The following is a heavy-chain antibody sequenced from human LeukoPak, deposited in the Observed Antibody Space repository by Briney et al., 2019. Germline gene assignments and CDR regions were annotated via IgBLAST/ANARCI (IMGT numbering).Heavy chain of an antibody. CDR3: AREATIAAAGKWFDP. CDR2: IYYSGST. D-gene: IGHD6-13*01. J-gene: IGHJ5*02. CDR1: GGSISSYY. V-gene: IGHV4-59*01. Sequence: SETLSLTCTVSGGSISSYYWSWIRQPPGKGLEWIGYIYYSGSTNYNPSLKSRVTISVDTSKNQFSLKLSSVTAADTAVYYCAREATIAAAGKWFDPWGQGTLVTVSS.